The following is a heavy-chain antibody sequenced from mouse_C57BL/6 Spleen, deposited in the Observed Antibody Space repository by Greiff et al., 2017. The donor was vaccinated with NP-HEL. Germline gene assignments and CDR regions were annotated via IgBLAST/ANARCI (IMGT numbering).Heavy chain of an antibody. J-gene: IGHJ1*03. Sequence: EVQLVESGGGLVQPGGSLSLSCAASGFTFTDYYMSWVRQPPGKALEWLGFIRNKANGYTTEYSASVKGRFTISRDNSQSILYLQMNALRAEDSATYYCARFPYSKNYWYFDVWGTGTTVTVSS. V-gene: IGHV7-3*01. D-gene: IGHD2-5*01. CDR3: ARFPYSKNYWYFDV. CDR2: IRNKANGYTT. CDR1: GFTFTDYY.